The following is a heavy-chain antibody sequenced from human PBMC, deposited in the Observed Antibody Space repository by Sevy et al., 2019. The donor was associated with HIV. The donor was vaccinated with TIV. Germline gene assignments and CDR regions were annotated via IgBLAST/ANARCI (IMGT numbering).Heavy chain of an antibody. CDR3: ARQTYYDFWSGYYSLFDY. Sequence: QASGTLSLTCTVSGGSISSSSYYWGWIRQPPGKGLEWIGSIYYSGSTYYNPSLKSRVTISVDTSKNQFSLKLSSVTAADTAVYYCARQTYYDFWSGYYSLFDYWGQGTLVTVSS. CDR2: IYYSGST. V-gene: IGHV4-39*01. D-gene: IGHD3-3*01. CDR1: GGSISSSSYY. J-gene: IGHJ4*02.